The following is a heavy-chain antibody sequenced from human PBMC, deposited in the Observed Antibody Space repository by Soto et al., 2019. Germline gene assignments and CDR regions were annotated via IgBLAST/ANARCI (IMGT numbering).Heavy chain of an antibody. CDR1: GGTFSSYT. V-gene: IGHV1-69*08. D-gene: IGHD4-17*01. Sequence: QVQLVQSGAEVKKPGSSVKVSCKASGGTFSSYTISWVRQAPGQGLEWMGRIIPILGIANYAQKFQGRVTITADKSTSTAYMELSRLRSEDTAVYYCARDGEDGDYVPWGQGTLVTVSS. CDR2: IIPILGIA. J-gene: IGHJ5*02. CDR3: ARDGEDGDYVP.